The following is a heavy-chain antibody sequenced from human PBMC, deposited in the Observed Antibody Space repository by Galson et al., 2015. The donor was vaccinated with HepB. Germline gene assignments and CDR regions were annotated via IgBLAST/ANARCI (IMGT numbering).Heavy chain of an antibody. Sequence: SETLSLTCTISGGSISEYYCGWTRQSPGKELDWLGYVSRSENTKYNPSLKRRVTMALDTSKNQFPLRLTSVTAADTAVYYCVTGRGWLVDDWGQGTFVTVSS. J-gene: IGHJ4*02. D-gene: IGHD6-19*01. V-gene: IGHV4-59*01. CDR1: GGSISEYY. CDR2: VSRSENT. CDR3: VTGRGWLVDD.